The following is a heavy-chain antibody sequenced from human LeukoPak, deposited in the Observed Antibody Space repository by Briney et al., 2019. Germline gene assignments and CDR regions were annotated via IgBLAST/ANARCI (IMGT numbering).Heavy chain of an antibody. J-gene: IGHJ3*02. Sequence: GESLKISCKGSGYSFTSYWIGWVRQMPGKGLEWMGIIYPGDSDTRYSPSFQGQVTISAGKSISTAYLQWSSLKASDTAMYYCARIGITGTTSQGAFDIWGQGTMVTVSS. CDR2: IYPGDSDT. V-gene: IGHV5-51*01. CDR1: GYSFTSYW. D-gene: IGHD1-7*01. CDR3: ARIGITGTTSQGAFDI.